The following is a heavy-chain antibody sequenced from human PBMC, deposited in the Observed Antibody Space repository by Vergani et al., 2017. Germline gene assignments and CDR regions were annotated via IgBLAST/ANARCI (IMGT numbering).Heavy chain of an antibody. CDR3: ATGLSDSSGYYYGY. Sequence: EVQLVESGGGLVQPGGSLRLSCAASGFTFSSYWMCWVRQAPGKGLEWVANIKQDGSEKYYVDSVKGRFTISRDNAKNSLYLQMNSLRAEDTAVYYCATGLSDSSGYYYGYWGQGTLVTVSS. D-gene: IGHD3-22*01. V-gene: IGHV3-7*01. CDR1: GFTFSSYW. J-gene: IGHJ4*02. CDR2: IKQDGSEK.